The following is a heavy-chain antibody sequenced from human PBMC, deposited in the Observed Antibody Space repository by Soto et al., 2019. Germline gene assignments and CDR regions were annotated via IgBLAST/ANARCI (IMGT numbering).Heavy chain of an antibody. J-gene: IGHJ4*02. V-gene: IGHV3-21*01. D-gene: IGHD3-3*01. CDR1: GFTFSSYS. CDR2: ISSSSSYI. Sequence: EVQLVESGGGLVKPGGSLRLSCAASGFTFSSYSMNWVRQAPGKGLEWVSSISSSSSYIYYADSVKGRFTISRDNAKNSLYLQMNSLRAEDTAVYYCARGSEWLPSYYFDYWGQGTLVTVSS. CDR3: ARGSEWLPSYYFDY.